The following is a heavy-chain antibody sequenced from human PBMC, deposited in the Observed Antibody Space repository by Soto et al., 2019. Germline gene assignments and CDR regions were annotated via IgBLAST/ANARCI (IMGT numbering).Heavy chain of an antibody. V-gene: IGHV4-34*01. Sequence: SETLSLTCAVYGGSFSGYYWSWIRQPPGKGLEWIGEINHSGSTNYNPSLKSRVTISVDTSKNQFSLKLSSVTAADTAVYYCARGTSHRDGVYYGMDVWGQGTTVTVSS. D-gene: IGHD2-8*01. CDR3: ARGTSHRDGVYYGMDV. CDR1: GGSFSGYY. CDR2: INHSGST. J-gene: IGHJ6*02.